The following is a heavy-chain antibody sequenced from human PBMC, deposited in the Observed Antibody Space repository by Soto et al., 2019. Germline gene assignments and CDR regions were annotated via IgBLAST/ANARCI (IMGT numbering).Heavy chain of an antibody. V-gene: IGHV4-31*03. CDR2: IYYSGST. Sequence: SETLSLTCTVSGGSISSGGSYWTWIRQRPGKGLEWIGYIYYSGSTYYNPSLKSRVTISVDTSKNQFSLKLSSVTAADTAVYYCVRIRFLEWSDYYYGMDVWGQGTTVTVSS. CDR1: GGSISSGGSY. J-gene: IGHJ6*02. D-gene: IGHD3-3*01. CDR3: VRIRFLEWSDYYYGMDV.